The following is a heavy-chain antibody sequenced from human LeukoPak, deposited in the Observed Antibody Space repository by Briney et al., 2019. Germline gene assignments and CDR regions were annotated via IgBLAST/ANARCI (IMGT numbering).Heavy chain of an antibody. D-gene: IGHD3-10*01. CDR3: ARDVLLWFGELLRYFDH. V-gene: IGHV4-39*01. CDR2: IYYSGST. Sequence: SETLSLTCTVSGGSISSSSYCWGWIRQPPGKGLEWIGSIYYSGSTYYNPSLKSRVTISVDTSKNQFSLKLSSVTAAGTAVYYCARDVLLWFGELLRYFDHWGQGTLVTVSS. CDR1: GGSISSSSYC. J-gene: IGHJ4*02.